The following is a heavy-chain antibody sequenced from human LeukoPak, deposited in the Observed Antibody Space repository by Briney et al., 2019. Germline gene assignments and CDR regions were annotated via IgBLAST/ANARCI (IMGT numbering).Heavy chain of an antibody. V-gene: IGHV1-2*02. D-gene: IGHD3-22*01. CDR1: GYTFTGYY. J-gene: IGHJ4*02. CDR3: ARGYDSSGYYLSKRILLMYYFDY. Sequence: PGASVKVSCKASGYTFTGYYMHWVRQAPGQGLEWMGWINPNSGGTNYAQKFQGRVTMTRDTSISTAYMELSRLRSDGTAVYYCARGYDSSGYYLSKRILLMYYFDYWGQGTLVTVSS. CDR2: INPNSGGT.